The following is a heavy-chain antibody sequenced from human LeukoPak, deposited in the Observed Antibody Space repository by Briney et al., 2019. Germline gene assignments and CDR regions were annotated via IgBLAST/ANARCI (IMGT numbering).Heavy chain of an antibody. Sequence: PSETLSLTCTVSGGSINNYYWSCIRQPPGKGLEWIGYIFYSGTTNYNPSLKSRVTLSVDTSKNQFSLKLSSVTAADTAVYHCARVFRNTAVAGTFDIWGQGTMVTVSS. CDR3: ARVFRNTAVAGTFDI. CDR1: GGSINNYY. D-gene: IGHD6-19*01. J-gene: IGHJ3*02. V-gene: IGHV4-59*01. CDR2: IFYSGTT.